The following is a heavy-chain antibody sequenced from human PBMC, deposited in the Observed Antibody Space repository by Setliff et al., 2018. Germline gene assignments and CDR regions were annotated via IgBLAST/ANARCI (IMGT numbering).Heavy chain of an antibody. CDR2: MNPGRGSR. J-gene: IGHJ5*02. CDR3: ARIGPSNWGIRGYNWLDP. CDR1: GYIFTNYY. V-gene: IGHV1-46*01. Sequence: ASVKVSCKTSGYIFTNYYVHWVRQAPGQGLEWMGVMNPGRGSRNYAQRFQGGVTMTSDTSTSTVYMELSSLRSEDTALYYCARIGPSNWGIRGYNWLDPWGQGTLVTVSS. D-gene: IGHD3-10*01.